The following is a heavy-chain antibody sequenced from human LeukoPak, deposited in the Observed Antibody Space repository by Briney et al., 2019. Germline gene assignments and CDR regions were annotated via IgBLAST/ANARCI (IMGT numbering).Heavy chain of an antibody. V-gene: IGHV3-48*01. J-gene: IGHJ4*02. Sequence: PGGSLRLSCAASGFTFSSYGMTWVRQAPGKGLEWVSYISSSSSTIYYADSVKGRFTISRDNAKNSLYLQLNSLRVEDTAVYYCAKDRGRWLQTRRGGFDYWGQGTLVTVSS. CDR1: GFTFSSYG. CDR2: ISSSSSTI. CDR3: AKDRGRWLQTRRGGFDY. D-gene: IGHD5-24*01.